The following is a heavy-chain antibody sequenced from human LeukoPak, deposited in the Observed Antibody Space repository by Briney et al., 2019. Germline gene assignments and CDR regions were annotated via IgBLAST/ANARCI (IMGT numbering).Heavy chain of an antibody. V-gene: IGHV4-30-4*08. J-gene: IGHJ4*02. Sequence: SQTLSLTCTVSGGSISSGDYYWSWIRQPPGKGLEWIGYIYYSGSTYYNPSLKSRVTISVGTSKNQFSLKLSSVTAADTAVYYCATLRVATPYYFDYWGQGTLVTVSS. CDR2: IYYSGST. D-gene: IGHD5-12*01. CDR3: ATLRVATPYYFDY. CDR1: GGSISSGDYY.